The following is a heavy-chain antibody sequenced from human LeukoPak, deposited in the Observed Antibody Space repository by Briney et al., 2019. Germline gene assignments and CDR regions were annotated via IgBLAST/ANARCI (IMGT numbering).Heavy chain of an antibody. J-gene: IGHJ5*02. CDR1: GYTFTSYY. D-gene: IGHD1-26*01. V-gene: IGHV1-46*01. Sequence: ASVKVPCKASGYTFTSYYMHWVRQAPGQGLEWMGLINPSGSRTSYAQKFQGRLSLTRDMSTSTDYMELSSLRSEDTAVYYCARDNSVGDTAWWFDPWGRGTLVTVSS. CDR3: ARDNSVGDTAWWFDP. CDR2: INPSGSRT.